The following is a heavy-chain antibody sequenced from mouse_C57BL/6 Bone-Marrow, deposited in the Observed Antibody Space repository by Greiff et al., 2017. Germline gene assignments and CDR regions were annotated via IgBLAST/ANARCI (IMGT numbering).Heavy chain of an antibody. CDR2: INPSSGYT. Sequence: QVQLQQSGAELAKPGASVKLSCKASGYTFTSYWMHWLKQRPVQGLEWIGYINPSSGYTQYNQKFKDKATLTADQSSSTDSMQLRILTYEDSAVYYCALITTVTWYFDVWGTGTTVTFSS. CDR3: ALITTVTWYFDV. V-gene: IGHV1-7*01. CDR1: GYTFTSYW. D-gene: IGHD1-1*01. J-gene: IGHJ1*03.